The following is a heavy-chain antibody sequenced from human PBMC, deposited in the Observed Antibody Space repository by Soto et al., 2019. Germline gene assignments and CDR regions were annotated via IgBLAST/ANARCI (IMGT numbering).Heavy chain of an antibody. CDR1: GFTFSDYY. V-gene: IGHV3-11*03. J-gene: IGHJ4*02. CDR2: ISSSSSYT. Sequence: PGGSLRLSCAASGFTFSDYYMSWIRQAPGKGLEWVPYISSSSSYTNYADSVKGRFTISRDNAKNSLYLQMNSLRSEDTAVYYCARSLGGGNVNFDYWGQGTLVTVSS. CDR3: ARSLGGGNVNFDY. D-gene: IGHD2-15*01.